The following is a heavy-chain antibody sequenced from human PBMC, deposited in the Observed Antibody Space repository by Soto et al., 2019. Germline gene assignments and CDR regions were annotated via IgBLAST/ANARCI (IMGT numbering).Heavy chain of an antibody. CDR1: GGSISSYY. J-gene: IGHJ4*02. CDR2: IYYSGST. Sequence: SETLSLTCTVSGGSISSYYWSWVRQPPGKGLEWIGYIYYSGSTNHNPSLKSRVTISVDTSKNQFSLKLSSVTAADTAVYYCARYYYYDSSGSFDYWGQGTLVTVSS. V-gene: IGHV4-59*01. CDR3: ARYYYYDSSGSFDY. D-gene: IGHD3-22*01.